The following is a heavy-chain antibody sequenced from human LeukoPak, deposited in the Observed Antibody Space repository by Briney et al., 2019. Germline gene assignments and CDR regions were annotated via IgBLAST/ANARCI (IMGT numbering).Heavy chain of an antibody. CDR3: AKDMGYGSGTYLDS. J-gene: IGHJ4*02. CDR1: GFTFSSRS. D-gene: IGHD3-10*01. CDR2: ISYDGSEK. V-gene: IGHV3-30*18. Sequence: PGGSLRLSCAASGFTFSSRSMHWVRQAPGEGLEWVAVISYDGSEKYYAESVKGRITISRDNSKDTLYLQMNSLRAEDTAVYYCAKDMGYGSGTYLDSWGQGTLVSVSS.